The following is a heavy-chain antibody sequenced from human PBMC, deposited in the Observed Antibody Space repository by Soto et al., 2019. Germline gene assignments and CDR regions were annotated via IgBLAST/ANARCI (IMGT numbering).Heavy chain of an antibody. CDR2: INHSGST. CDR3: ARGRNQRWLQYRYFDY. D-gene: IGHD5-12*01. CDR1: GGSFSGYY. V-gene: IGHV4-34*01. Sequence: SETLSLTCAVYGGSFSGYYWSWIRQPPGKGLEWIGEINHSGSTNYNPSLKSRVTISVDTSKNQFSLKLSSVTAADTAVYYCARGRNQRWLQYRYFDYWGQGTLVTVSS. J-gene: IGHJ4*02.